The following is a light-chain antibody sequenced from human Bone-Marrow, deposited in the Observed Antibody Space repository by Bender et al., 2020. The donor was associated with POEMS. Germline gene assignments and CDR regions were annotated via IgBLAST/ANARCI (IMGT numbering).Light chain of an antibody. V-gene: IGLV2-23*03. J-gene: IGLJ1*01. CDR3: CSYTSSDTFV. CDR2: EGN. Sequence: QSALTQPASVSGSPGQSISISCTGTSSDVGNYNLVSWYQQHPGKAPKLIISEGNKRPSGVSNRFSGSKSGNTASLTISGLQAEDGADYYCCSYTSSDTFVFGTGTKVTVL. CDR1: SSDVGNYNL.